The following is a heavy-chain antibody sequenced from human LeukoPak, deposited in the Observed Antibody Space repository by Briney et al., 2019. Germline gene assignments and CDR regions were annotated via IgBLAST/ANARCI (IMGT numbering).Heavy chain of an antibody. V-gene: IGHV3-7*04. D-gene: IGHD6-13*01. CDR1: GFTFGDLW. CDR3: ARGGSDSSWYWVY. J-gene: IGHJ4*02. Sequence: PGGSLRLSCAASGFTFGDLWMTWVRQAPGKGLEWVANIKQGGSETYYVDSVKGRFTVSRDNAKNSLYLQMNSLRVEDTAVYYCARGGSDSSWYWVYWGQGTLVTVSS. CDR2: IKQGGSET.